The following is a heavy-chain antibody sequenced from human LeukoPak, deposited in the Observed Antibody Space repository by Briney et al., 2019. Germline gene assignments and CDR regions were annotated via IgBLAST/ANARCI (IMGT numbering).Heavy chain of an antibody. CDR2: ISGSGGAT. V-gene: IGHV3-64D*06. CDR1: GFTFSSYA. D-gene: IGHD4-17*01. CDR3: VSLPRTTVTTSGDH. J-gene: IGHJ4*02. Sequence: GGSLRLSCSASGFTFSSYAMHWVRQAPGKGLEYVSAISGSGGATYYADSVKGRFTISRDNSKNTLYLQMSSLRPEDTAVYYCVSLPRTTVTTSGDHWGQGTLVTVSS.